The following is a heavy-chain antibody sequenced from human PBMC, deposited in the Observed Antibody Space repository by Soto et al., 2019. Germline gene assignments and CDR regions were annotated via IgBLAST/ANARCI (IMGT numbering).Heavy chain of an antibody. D-gene: IGHD2-2*01. J-gene: IGHJ6*03. Sequence: QVQLVESGGGVVQPGRSLRLSCSASGFTFSSYGMHWVRQAPGKGLEWVAVIWFDGSQKYYADSVRGRFTISRDNSKNTLSLQMNSLRAEDTAVCSCAGSNPPADYFYYMDVWGKGTAVTVSS. V-gene: IGHV3-33*01. CDR1: GFTFSSYG. CDR3: AGSNPPADYFYYMDV. CDR2: IWFDGSQK.